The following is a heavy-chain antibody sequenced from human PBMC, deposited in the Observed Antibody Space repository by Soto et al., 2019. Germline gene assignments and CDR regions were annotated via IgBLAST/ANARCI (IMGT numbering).Heavy chain of an antibody. CDR2: ISAYNGNT. CDR1: GYTFTSYG. D-gene: IGHD6-19*01. V-gene: IGHV1-18*01. J-gene: IGHJ4*02. Sequence: ASVKVSCKASGYTFTSYGIGWVRQAPGQGLEWMGWISAYNGNTNYAQKLQGRVTMTTDTSTSTAYMELRSLRSDDTAVYYCARATSTAVPGPQFDYWGQGTLVTVSS. CDR3: ARATSTAVPGPQFDY.